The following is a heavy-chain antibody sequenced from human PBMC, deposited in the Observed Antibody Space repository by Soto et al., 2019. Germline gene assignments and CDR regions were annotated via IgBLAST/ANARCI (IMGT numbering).Heavy chain of an antibody. CDR1: GFTFISYS. V-gene: IGHV3-21*01. CDR3: ARTPAPSYDSSFDYYYGMDV. Sequence: WGSLRLSCAASGFTFISYSINFVGHSPWKWREWVSSISSSSSYIYYADSVKGRFTISRDNAKNSLYLQMNSLRAEDTAAYYCARTPAPSYDSSFDYYYGMDVWGQGTTVTVSS. J-gene: IGHJ6*02. D-gene: IGHD3-22*01. CDR2: ISSSSSYI.